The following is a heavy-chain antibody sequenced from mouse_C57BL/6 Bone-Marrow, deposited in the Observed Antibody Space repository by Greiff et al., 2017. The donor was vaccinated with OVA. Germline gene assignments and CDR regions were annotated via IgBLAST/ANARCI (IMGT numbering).Heavy chain of an antibody. V-gene: IGHV1-64*01. CDR1: GYTFTSYW. J-gene: IGHJ4*01. CDR3: ARPYDYDRDYYAMDC. CDR2: IHPNSGST. Sequence: QVQLQQPGAELVKPGASVKLSCKASGYTFTSYWMHWVKQRPGQGLEWIGMIHPNSGSTNYNEKFKSKATLTVDKSSSTAYMQLSSLTSEDSAVYYCARPYDYDRDYYAMDCWGQGTSVTVYS. D-gene: IGHD2-4*01.